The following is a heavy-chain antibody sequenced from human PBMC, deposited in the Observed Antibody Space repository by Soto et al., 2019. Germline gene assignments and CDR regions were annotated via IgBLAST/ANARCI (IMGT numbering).Heavy chain of an antibody. Sequence: EVQLLESGGGLVQPGGSLRLSCAASGFTFSSYAMSWVRQAPGKGLEWVSAISGSGGSTYYADSVKGRFTISRDNFKNTLYLQMNSLRAEDTAVYYCAKEYYYDSSGYDYFDYWGQGTLVTVSS. CDR2: ISGSGGST. J-gene: IGHJ4*02. CDR3: AKEYYYDSSGYDYFDY. D-gene: IGHD3-22*01. V-gene: IGHV3-23*01. CDR1: GFTFSSYA.